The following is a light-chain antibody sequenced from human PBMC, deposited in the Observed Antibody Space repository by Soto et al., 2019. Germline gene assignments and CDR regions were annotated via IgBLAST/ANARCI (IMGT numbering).Light chain of an antibody. V-gene: IGKV1-5*03. Sequence: DIKLTQSPSTLSASVGDRVTITCRASQSISSWLAWYQQKPGKAPKLLISKASSLESGGPSRFTGSGSGTDFTLTISSLQTDDFATYYCQQYKSHWTFGQGTKVEIK. CDR1: QSISSW. CDR3: QQYKSHWT. CDR2: KAS. J-gene: IGKJ1*01.